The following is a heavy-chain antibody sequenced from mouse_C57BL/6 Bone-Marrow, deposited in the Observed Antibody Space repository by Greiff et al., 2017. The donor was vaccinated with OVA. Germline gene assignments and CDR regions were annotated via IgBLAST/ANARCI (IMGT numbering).Heavy chain of an antibody. Sequence: QVQLKQPGAELVMPGASVKLSCKASGYTFTSYWMHWVKQRPGQGLEWIGEIDPSDSYTNYNQKLKGKSTLTVDKSSSTAYMQLSSLASEDSAVYYCARWDYAFDYWGQGTTLTVSS. D-gene: IGHD2-4*01. CDR2: IDPSDSYT. V-gene: IGHV1-69*01. CDR1: GYTFTSYW. CDR3: ARWDYAFDY. J-gene: IGHJ2*01.